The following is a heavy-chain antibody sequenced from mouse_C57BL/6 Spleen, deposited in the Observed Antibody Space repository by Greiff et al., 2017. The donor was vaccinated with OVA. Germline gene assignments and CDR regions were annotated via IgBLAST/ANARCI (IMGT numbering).Heavy chain of an antibody. J-gene: IGHJ1*03. Sequence: VQLQQPGAELVMPGASVKLSCTASGYTFTSSWMHWVKQRPGQGLEWIGEIDPSDSYTNSNQKFKGKSTLTVDKSSSTAYMQLSSLTSADTAVDYCARYGVWNYGEDIDVWGTGTTVTVSS. CDR1: GYTFTSSW. CDR2: IDPSDSYT. D-gene: IGHD1-1*01. CDR3: ARYGVWNYGEDIDV. V-gene: IGHV1-69*01.